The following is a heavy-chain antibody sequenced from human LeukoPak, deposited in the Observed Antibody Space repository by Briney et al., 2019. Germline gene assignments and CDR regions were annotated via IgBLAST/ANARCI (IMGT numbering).Heavy chain of an antibody. J-gene: IGHJ3*02. CDR1: GFTFSSYA. D-gene: IGHD6-13*01. CDR3: AKDLSRLLAGRIIVDAFDI. Sequence: PGGSLRLSCAASGFTFSSYAMSWVRQAPGKGLEWVSAISGSGGSTYYADSVKGRFTIPRDNSKNTLYLQMNSLRAEDTAVYYCAKDLSRLLAGRIIVDAFDIWGQGTMVTVSS. V-gene: IGHV3-23*01. CDR2: ISGSGGST.